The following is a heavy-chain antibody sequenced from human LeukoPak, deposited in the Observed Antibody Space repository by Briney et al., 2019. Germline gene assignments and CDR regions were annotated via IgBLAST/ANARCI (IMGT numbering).Heavy chain of an antibody. CDR1: GFTFSSYA. J-gene: IGHJ4*02. V-gene: IGHV3-30*04. D-gene: IGHD3-3*01. CDR3: AKDWDFWSALDY. Sequence: GGSLRLSCAASGFTFSSYAMHWVRQAPGKGLEWVAFIQHDGSSENYADSVKGRFTISRDDSKNTVYLQMNSLRVEDTAVYYCAKDWDFWSALDYWGQGNLVTVSS. CDR2: IQHDGSSE.